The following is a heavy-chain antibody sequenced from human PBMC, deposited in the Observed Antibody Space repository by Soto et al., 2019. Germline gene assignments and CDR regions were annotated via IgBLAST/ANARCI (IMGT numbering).Heavy chain of an antibody. V-gene: IGHV2-5*02. CDR2: IYWDDDK. CDR1: GFSLSTSGVG. Sequence: SGPTLVNPTQTLALTCTFSGFSLSTSGVGVGWIRQPPGKALDWLALIYWDDDKRYSPSLKSRLTITKDTSKNQVVLTMTNMDPVDTATYYCAHIAALYSRPYYFMDCCGKGTTVIGSS. CDR3: AHIAALYSRPYYFMDC. D-gene: IGHD2-21*01. J-gene: IGHJ6*03.